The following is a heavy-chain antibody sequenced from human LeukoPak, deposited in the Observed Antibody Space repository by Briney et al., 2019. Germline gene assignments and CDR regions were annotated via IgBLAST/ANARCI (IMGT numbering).Heavy chain of an antibody. CDR1: GFTINTFT. D-gene: IGHD6-19*01. V-gene: IGHV3-23*01. Sequence: GGSLRLSCAASGFTINTFTMNWVRQAPGKGLEWVSTIRGAEGGTYYADSVKGRFTISRDNFENTLYLQMNYLREEDTALYYCAKAFSSGWSPFDYWGQGAPVTVSS. CDR3: AKAFSSGWSPFDY. J-gene: IGHJ4*02. CDR2: IRGAEGGT.